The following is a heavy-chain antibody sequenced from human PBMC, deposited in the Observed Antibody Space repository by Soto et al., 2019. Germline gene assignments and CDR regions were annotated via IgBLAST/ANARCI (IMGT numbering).Heavy chain of an antibody. J-gene: IGHJ6*02. V-gene: IGHV1-69*04. CDR1: GGTFSSYT. Sequence: GASVKVSCKASGGTFSSYTISWVRQAPGQGLEWMGRIIPILGIANYAQKFQGRVTITADKSTSTAYMELSSLRSEDTAVYYCARDSGSSGWYEDYYYGMDVWGQGTTVTVSS. D-gene: IGHD6-19*01. CDR3: ARDSGSSGWYEDYYYGMDV. CDR2: IIPILGIA.